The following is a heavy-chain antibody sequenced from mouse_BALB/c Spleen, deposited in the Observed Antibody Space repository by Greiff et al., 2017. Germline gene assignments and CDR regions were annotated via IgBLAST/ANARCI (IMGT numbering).Heavy chain of an antibody. V-gene: IGHV5-9-3*01. D-gene: IGHD2-4*01. CDR1: GFTFSSSA. J-gene: IGHJ2*01. CDR3: ARQSYDYVYFDY. CDR2: ISSGGSYT. Sequence: EVQLVESGGGLVKPGGSLKFSCAASGFTFSSSAMSWVRQTPEKGLEWVATISSGGSYTYYPDSVKGRFTISRDNAKNTLYLQMSSLRSEDTAMYYCARQSYDYVYFDYWGQGTTLTVAS.